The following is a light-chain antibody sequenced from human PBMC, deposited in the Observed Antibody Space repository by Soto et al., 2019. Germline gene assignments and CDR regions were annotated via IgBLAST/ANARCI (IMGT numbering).Light chain of an antibody. Sequence: DIQMTQSPSTLSAFVGARVTITCRASQTISTWLAWYQQKPGKAPKLLIYKASSLEGGVPSRFSGSGSGAEFSLTISSLQPDDFATYYCQQYDTYPWTFGQGTKVDIK. CDR2: KAS. V-gene: IGKV1-5*03. CDR1: QTISTW. J-gene: IGKJ1*01. CDR3: QQYDTYPWT.